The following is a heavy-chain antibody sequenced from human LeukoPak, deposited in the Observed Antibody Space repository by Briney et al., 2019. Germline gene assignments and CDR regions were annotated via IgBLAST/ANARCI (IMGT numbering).Heavy chain of an antibody. J-gene: IGHJ5*02. CDR1: GMTFRSHW. V-gene: IGHV3-7*01. D-gene: IGHD2-8*01. CDR3: ARYCTFRTCSATQFDA. CDR2: IKSDGSEI. Sequence: PGGSLRLSCAASGMTFRSHWMTWVRQTTGKGLEWLATIKSDGSEIYYLDSVKGRFTISRDNAQNSLYLQMNILRADDAAVYYCARYCTFRTCSATQFDAWGQGTLVTVSS.